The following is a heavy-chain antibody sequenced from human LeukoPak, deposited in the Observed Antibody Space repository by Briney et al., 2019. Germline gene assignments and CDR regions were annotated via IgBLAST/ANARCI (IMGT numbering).Heavy chain of an antibody. D-gene: IGHD1-1*01. CDR1: GFTVSSNY. CDR3: ARARNVDY. Sequence: GGSLRLSCAASGFTVSSNYMSWVRQAPGKGLEWVSYISSSSSTIDYADSVKGRFTISRDNAKNSLYLQMNSLRDEDTAVYYCARARNVDYWGQGTLVTVSS. CDR2: ISSSSSTI. J-gene: IGHJ4*02. V-gene: IGHV3-48*02.